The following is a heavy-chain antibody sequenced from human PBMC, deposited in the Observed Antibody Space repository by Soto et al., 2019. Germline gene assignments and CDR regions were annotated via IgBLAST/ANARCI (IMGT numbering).Heavy chain of an antibody. Sequence: SETLSLTCTVSGASISYGGFSWSWIRQSPGKGLEWIGYISHIENTYFHPSFKSRLTMSIDRTRNQFSLKLSSVTAADMAVYYCARGGGYDSFDYWGQGVLVT. J-gene: IGHJ4*02. D-gene: IGHD5-12*01. CDR1: GASISYGGFS. V-gene: IGHV4-30-2*06. CDR3: ARGGGYDSFDY. CDR2: ISHIENT.